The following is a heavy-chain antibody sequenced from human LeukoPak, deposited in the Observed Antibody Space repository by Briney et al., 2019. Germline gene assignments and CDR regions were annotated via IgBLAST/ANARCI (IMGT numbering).Heavy chain of an antibody. CDR3: AREALGWGYFDN. J-gene: IGHJ4*02. CDR2: IWYDGSDK. V-gene: IGHV3-33*01. D-gene: IGHD7-27*01. Sequence: GSSLRLSCAPSGLTFGTLGMHWARQAPGKRRVGVGVIWYDGSDKVYSDYVKGRFTISRDNSRNTLYLQMNRLRAEDTAVSHCAREALGWGYFDNWGQGTLGTVSS. CDR1: GLTFGTLG.